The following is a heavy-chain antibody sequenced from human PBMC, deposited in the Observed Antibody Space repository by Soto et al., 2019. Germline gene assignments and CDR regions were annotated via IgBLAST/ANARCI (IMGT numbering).Heavy chain of an antibody. CDR3: ARDHRAAAGPSIFDY. CDR1: GGSISSVGYY. V-gene: IGHV4-31*03. J-gene: IGHJ4*02. D-gene: IGHD6-13*01. Sequence: SETLSLTCTVSGGSISSVGYYWSWIRQHPGKGLEWIGYIYYSGSTYYNPSLKSRVTISVDTSKNQFSLKLSSVTAADTAVYYCARDHRAAAGPSIFDYWGQGTLVTVSS. CDR2: IYYSGST.